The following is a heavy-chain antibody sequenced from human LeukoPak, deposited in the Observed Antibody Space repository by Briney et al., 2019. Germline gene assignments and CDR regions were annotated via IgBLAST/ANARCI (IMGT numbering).Heavy chain of an antibody. D-gene: IGHD2-2*01. CDR3: ARGSNINYFDY. CDR2: ISYDGSNK. V-gene: IGHV3-30*04. J-gene: IGHJ4*02. CDR1: GFTFSSYA. Sequence: GGSLRLSCAASGFTFSSYAMHWVRQAPGKGLEWVAVISYDGSNKYYADSVKGRFTISRDNSKNTLYPQMNSLRAEDTAVYYCARGSNINYFDYWGQGTLVTVSS.